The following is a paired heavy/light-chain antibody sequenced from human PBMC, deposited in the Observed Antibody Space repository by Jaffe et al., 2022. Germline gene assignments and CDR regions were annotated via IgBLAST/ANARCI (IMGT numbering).Heavy chain of an antibody. J-gene: IGHJ4*02. D-gene: IGHD6-19*01. Sequence: QVQLVESGGGLVKPGGSLRLSCAASGFTFSDYYMNWIRQAPGKGLEWVSYISRSGSTIYYADSLKGRFTISRDNAKNSLFLQMSSLRAEDTAVYYCARVTISSGWLIDYWGQGTLVTVSS. CDR1: GFTFSDYY. CDR2: ISRSGSTI. CDR3: ARVTISSGWLIDY. V-gene: IGHV3-11*01.
Light chain of an antibody. CDR1: SGSIASNY. J-gene: IGLJ3*02. CDR3: QSYDSSNFWV. Sequence: NFMLTQPHSVSESPGKTVTISCTRSSGSIASNYVQWYQQRPGSSPTTVIYKDNQRPSGVPDRFSGSIDSSSNSASLTISGLTTEDEADYYCQSYDSSNFWVFGGGTKLTVL. V-gene: IGLV6-57*01. CDR2: KDN.